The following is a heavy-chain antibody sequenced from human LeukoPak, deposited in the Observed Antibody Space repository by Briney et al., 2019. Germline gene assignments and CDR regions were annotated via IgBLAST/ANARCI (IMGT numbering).Heavy chain of an antibody. V-gene: IGHV3-23*01. Sequence: QPGGSLRLSCAASGFTFSSYAMSWVRQVPGKGLEWVSAISGSGGSTYYADSVKGRFTISRDNSKNTLYLQMNSLRAEDTAVYYCASRSGYSSSWYDYWGQGTLVTVSS. D-gene: IGHD6-13*01. CDR2: ISGSGGST. CDR1: GFTFSSYA. J-gene: IGHJ4*02. CDR3: ASRSGYSSSWYDY.